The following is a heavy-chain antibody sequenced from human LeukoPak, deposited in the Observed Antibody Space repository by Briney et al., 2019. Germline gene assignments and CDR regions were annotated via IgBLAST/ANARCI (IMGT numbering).Heavy chain of an antibody. D-gene: IGHD6-19*01. CDR3: ARGGIAVAEDY. CDR2: INHSGST. Sequence: SETLSLTCAVYGGSFSGYYWSWIRQPPGKGLEWIGEINHSGSTNYNTSLKSRVTISVDTSKNQFSLKLSSVTAADTAVYYCARGGIAVAEDYWGQGTLVTVSS. J-gene: IGHJ4*02. V-gene: IGHV4-34*01. CDR1: GGSFSGYY.